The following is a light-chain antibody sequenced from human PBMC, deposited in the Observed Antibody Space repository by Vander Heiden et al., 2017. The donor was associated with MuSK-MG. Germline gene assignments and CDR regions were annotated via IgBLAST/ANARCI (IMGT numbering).Light chain of an antibody. CDR2: GAS. V-gene: IGKV3-20*01. Sequence: EIVLTQSPGTLSLSPGERATLSCRASQSVSSSYLAWYQQKPGQAPRLLIYGASSRATGIPDRFSGSGSGTDFTLTISRLEPEDFAVYYCQQYRSSVWTFGQGTKVEIK. CDR1: QSVSSSY. CDR3: QQYRSSVWT. J-gene: IGKJ1*01.